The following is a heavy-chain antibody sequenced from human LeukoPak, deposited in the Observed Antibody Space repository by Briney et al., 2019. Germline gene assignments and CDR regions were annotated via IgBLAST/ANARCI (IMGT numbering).Heavy chain of an antibody. CDR2: INPNSGGT. J-gene: IGHJ4*02. CDR3: AREGYSYGTGYYFDY. CDR1: GYTFTGYY. V-gene: IGHV1-2*04. D-gene: IGHD5-18*01. Sequence: VASVKVSCKASGYTFTGYYMHWVRQAPGQGLEWMGWINPNSGGTNYAQKFQGWVTMTRDTSISTAYMELSRLRSDDTAVYYCAREGYSYGTGYYFDYWGQGTLVTVSS.